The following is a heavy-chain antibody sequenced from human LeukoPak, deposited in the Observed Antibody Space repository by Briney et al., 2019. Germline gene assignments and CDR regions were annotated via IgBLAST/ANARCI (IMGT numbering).Heavy chain of an antibody. CDR1: GYTFTGYY. Sequence: ASVKVSCKASGYTFTGYYMHWVRQAPGQGLEWMGGIIPIFGTANYAQKFQGRVTITADESTSTAYMELSSLRSEDTAVYYCARRDYGGNGVDYWGQGTLVTVSS. V-gene: IGHV1-69*13. D-gene: IGHD4-23*01. J-gene: IGHJ4*02. CDR2: IIPIFGTA. CDR3: ARRDYGGNGVDY.